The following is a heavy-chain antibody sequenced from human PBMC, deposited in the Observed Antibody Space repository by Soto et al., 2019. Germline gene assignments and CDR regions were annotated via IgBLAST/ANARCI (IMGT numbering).Heavy chain of an antibody. CDR1: GGTFNRYT. CDR3: AREMVRGVGGFDY. CDR2: IIAMFGIT. J-gene: IGHJ4*02. Sequence: ASVKVSCKGSGGTFNRYTITWVRQAPGQGLEWMGRIIAMFGITNYAQKLQGRVTMTTDTSTNTAYMELRSLRSDDTAVYYCAREMVRGVGGFDYWGQGTLVTVSS. V-gene: IGHV1-18*01. D-gene: IGHD3-10*01.